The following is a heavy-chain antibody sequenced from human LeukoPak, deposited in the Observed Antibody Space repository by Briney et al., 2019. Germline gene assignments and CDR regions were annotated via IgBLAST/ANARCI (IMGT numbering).Heavy chain of an antibody. D-gene: IGHD6-13*01. J-gene: IGHJ4*02. CDR3: ARERGIAAAFDY. Sequence: ASLKASCKASGYTFTSYSISCVRQAPGQGLEWMGWIIAYNGNTNYAQKLQGRVIMTTDKSTSTAYKELRSLSSDGSAVYCWARERGIAAAFDYWGQGPLVSV. CDR2: IIAYNGNT. CDR1: GYTFTSYS. V-gene: IGHV1-18*01.